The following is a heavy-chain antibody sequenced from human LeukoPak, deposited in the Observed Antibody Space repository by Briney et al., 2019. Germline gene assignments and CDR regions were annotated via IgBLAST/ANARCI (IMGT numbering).Heavy chain of an antibody. D-gene: IGHD3-22*01. J-gene: IGHJ4*02. CDR2: IIPIFGTA. CDR1: GGTFSSYA. CDR3: ATYYYDSSGYYYSPFDY. V-gene: IGHV1-69*13. Sequence: SVKVSCKASGGTFSSYAISWVRQAPGQGLEWMGGIIPIFGTANYAQKFQGRVTITADESTSTAYMELSSLRSEDTAVYYCATYYYDSSGYYYSPFDYWGQGTLVTVSS.